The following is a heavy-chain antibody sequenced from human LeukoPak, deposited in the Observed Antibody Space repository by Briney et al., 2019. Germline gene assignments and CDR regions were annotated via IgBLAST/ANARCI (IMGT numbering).Heavy chain of an antibody. D-gene: IGHD4-17*01. Sequence: GASVKVSCKASGYTFTTYDINWVRQATGQGLEWMGWMNPNSGNTGYAQKFQGRVTITRNTSISTAYMELSSLRSEDTAVYYCQVDYGDFLFAYSGQGTLVTVSS. V-gene: IGHV1-8*01. CDR1: GYTFTTYD. CDR2: MNPNSGNT. CDR3: QVDYGDFLFAY. J-gene: IGHJ4*02.